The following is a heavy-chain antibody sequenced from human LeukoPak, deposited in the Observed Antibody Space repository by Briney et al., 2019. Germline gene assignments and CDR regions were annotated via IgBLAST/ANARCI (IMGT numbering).Heavy chain of an antibody. D-gene: IGHD3-3*01. CDR3: ARVYDCWSGYFDY. V-gene: IGHV3-7*01. Sequence: GGTLRLSCAASGVTFRSYWMSWVRQAPGKGLEWGANIKQDGSEKYYVESVKGRFTISRDNAKNSLYLQMNSLRAEDTAVYYCARVYDCWSGYFDYWRQGSLVTVSS. CDR2: IKQDGSEK. J-gene: IGHJ4*02. CDR1: GVTFRSYW.